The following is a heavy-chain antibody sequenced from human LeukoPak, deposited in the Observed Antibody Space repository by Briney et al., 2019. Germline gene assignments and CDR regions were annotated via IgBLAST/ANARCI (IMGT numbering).Heavy chain of an antibody. CDR2: IKEDGSEK. Sequence: GGSLRLSCAASGFTFSRYWMTWVRQAPGKGLEWVANIKEDGSEKYYVDSVKGRFTISRDNAKNSLYLQMNSLRAEDTAVYYWARLNYYDNKGPDAFDIWGQGTMVTVSS. CDR1: GFTFSRYW. V-gene: IGHV3-7*01. J-gene: IGHJ3*02. D-gene: IGHD3-22*01. CDR3: ARLNYYDNKGPDAFDI.